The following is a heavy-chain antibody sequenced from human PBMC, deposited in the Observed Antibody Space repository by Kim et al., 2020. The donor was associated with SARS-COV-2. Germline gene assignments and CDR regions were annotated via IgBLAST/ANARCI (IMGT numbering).Heavy chain of an antibody. Sequence: LSLTCAASGFTFSSYGMHWVRQAPGKGLEWVAVIWYDGSNKYYADSVKGRFTISRDNSKNTLYLQMNSLRAEDTAVYYCARTPSYYYGMDVWGQGTT. V-gene: IGHV3-33*01. CDR1: GFTFSSYG. J-gene: IGHJ6*02. CDR2: IWYDGSNK. CDR3: ARTPSYYYGMDV.